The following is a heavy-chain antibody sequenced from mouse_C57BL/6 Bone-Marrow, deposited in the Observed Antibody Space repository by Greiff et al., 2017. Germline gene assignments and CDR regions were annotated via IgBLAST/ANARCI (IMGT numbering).Heavy chain of an antibody. Sequence: QVQLQQSGAELARPGASVKLSCKASGYTFTSYGISWVKQRTGQGLEWIGEIYPRSGNTYYNEKFKGKATLTADKSSSTAYMELRSLTSEDSAVYFCASVCSWFAYWGQGTLVTVSA. CDR1: GYTFTSYG. CDR2: IYPRSGNT. V-gene: IGHV1-81*01. J-gene: IGHJ3*01. CDR3: ASVCSWFAY.